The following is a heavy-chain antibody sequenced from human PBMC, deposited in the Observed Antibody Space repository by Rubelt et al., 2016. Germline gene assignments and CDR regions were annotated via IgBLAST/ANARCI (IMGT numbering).Heavy chain of an antibody. CDR3: ARYRAVAGDIDY. Sequence: QVQLVQSGTEVKRPGSSVKVSCRASGGTFTNYAVSWLRQAPGQGLEWMGTIITIISKTNSAKQFQSKVRNTAETDTSTAVMELGSLRSDDTAVYYCARYRAVAGDIDYWGQGTLVTVSS. D-gene: IGHD6-19*01. J-gene: IGHJ4*02. V-gene: IGHV1-69*04. CDR1: GGTFTNYA. CDR2: IITIISKT.